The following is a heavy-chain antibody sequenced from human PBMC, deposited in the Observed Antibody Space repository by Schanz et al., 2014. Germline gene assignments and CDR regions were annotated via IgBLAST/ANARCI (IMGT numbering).Heavy chain of an antibody. V-gene: IGHV3-30*02. CDR2: IQNDGSNY. J-gene: IGHJ4*02. CDR1: GFTFSSLG. Sequence: QVQLVESGGGVVQPGGSLRLSCAASGFTFSSLGMHWVRQAPGKGLEWVAFIQNDGSNYYHADSVKGRFTISRDNSKNTLYLQINSLRTEDTAVFYCAKGLGTRSNNFDYWGQGTLVTVSS. CDR3: AKGLGTRSNNFDY. D-gene: IGHD6-13*01.